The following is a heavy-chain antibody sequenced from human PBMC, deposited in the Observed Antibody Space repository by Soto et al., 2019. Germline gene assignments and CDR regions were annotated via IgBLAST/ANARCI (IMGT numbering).Heavy chain of an antibody. CDR3: ARASAYYYDSSGYYYFDY. V-gene: IGHV4-59*01. CDR1: GGSISSYY. J-gene: IGHJ4*02. CDR2: IYYTGST. D-gene: IGHD3-22*01. Sequence: SETLSLTCTVSGGSISSYYWSWIRQPPGKGLEWIGYIYYTGSTNYNPSLKSRVTISVDTSKNQFSLKLSSVTAADTAVYYCARASAYYYDSSGYYYFDYWGQGTLVTVS.